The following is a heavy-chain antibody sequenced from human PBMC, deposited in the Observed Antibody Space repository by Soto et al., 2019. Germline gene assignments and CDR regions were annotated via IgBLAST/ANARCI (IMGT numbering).Heavy chain of an antibody. J-gene: IGHJ6*02. CDR2: IIPISETT. V-gene: IGHV1-69*01. Sequence: QVQLVQSGAEVKKPGSSVKVSCKASGGTFSSYAISWVRQAPGQGLEWMGGIIPISETTNYAQKFQGRVTITADESKSTAYVELSRLRSEDTAVYYGARSQVSSTSLEIYYYYYYGMDVWGQGAKVTVSS. D-gene: IGHD2-2*01. CDR3: ARSQVSSTSLEIYYYYYYGMDV. CDR1: GGTFSSYA.